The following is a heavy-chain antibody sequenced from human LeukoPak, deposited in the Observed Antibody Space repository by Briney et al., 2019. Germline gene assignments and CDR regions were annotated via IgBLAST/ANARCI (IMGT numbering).Heavy chain of an antibody. Sequence: PGGSLRFSCAASGFTFSTYSLNWVRQAPGKGLEWVSSISVSSSNIDYADSVKGRFTISRDNAKNSLYLQMNSLRAEDTAVYYCARLGCSGGSCYFRYYFDYWGQGTLVTVSS. CDR1: GFTFSTYS. J-gene: IGHJ4*02. V-gene: IGHV3-21*01. D-gene: IGHD2-15*01. CDR2: ISVSSSNI. CDR3: ARLGCSGGSCYFRYYFDY.